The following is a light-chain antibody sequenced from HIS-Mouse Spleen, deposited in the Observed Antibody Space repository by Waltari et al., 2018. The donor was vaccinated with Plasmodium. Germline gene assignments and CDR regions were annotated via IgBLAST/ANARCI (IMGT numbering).Light chain of an antibody. J-gene: IGKJ3*01. CDR1: QSVSSN. CDR3: QQYNNWSFT. Sequence: EIVMTQSPATLSVSPGERATLSCRASQSVSSNLAWYQQKPGQAPRLLLYGASTRATGIPARLSGSWSGTEFTLTISSLQSEDFAVYYCQQYNNWSFTFGPGTKVDIK. CDR2: GAS. V-gene: IGKV3-15*01.